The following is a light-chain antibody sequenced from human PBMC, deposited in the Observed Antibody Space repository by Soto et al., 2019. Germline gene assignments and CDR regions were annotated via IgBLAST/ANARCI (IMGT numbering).Light chain of an antibody. Sequence: EIVMTQSPATLSVSPGERATLSCRASQSISGNLAWYQQKPGQAPRLLMYGASTRAPGIPATFSGSGSGTEFTLTISSLQSEDFAVYYCQQYNNWPPITFGGGTKVEIK. V-gene: IGKV3-15*01. CDR1: QSISGN. CDR3: QQYNNWPPIT. J-gene: IGKJ4*01. CDR2: GAS.